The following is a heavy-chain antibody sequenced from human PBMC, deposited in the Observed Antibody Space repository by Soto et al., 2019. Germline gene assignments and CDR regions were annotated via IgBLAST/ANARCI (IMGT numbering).Heavy chain of an antibody. V-gene: IGHV4-39*01. J-gene: IGHJ5*02. CDR2: ISYSGST. Sequence: SETLSLTCTVSGGSISSSNYYWGWIRQPPGKGLEWIGSISYSGSTYYKPSLKSQVTLSVDTSKNQFSLKLNSVTAADTVVYYCARRRYSIGWSTNWFDPWGQGTLVTVSS. D-gene: IGHD6-19*01. CDR1: GGSISSSNYY. CDR3: ARRRYSIGWSTNWFDP.